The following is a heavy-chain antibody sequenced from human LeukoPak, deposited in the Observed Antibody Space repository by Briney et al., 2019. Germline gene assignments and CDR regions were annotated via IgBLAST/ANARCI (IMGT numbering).Heavy chain of an antibody. CDR1: GGTFSSYA. Sequence: ASVKVSCKASGGTFSSYAISWVRQAPGQGLEWMGRIISIFGIANYAQKFQGRVTITADKSTSTAYMELSSLRSEDTAVYYCARAHSSSSLDWFDPWGQGTLVTVSS. CDR2: IISIFGIA. D-gene: IGHD6-6*01. V-gene: IGHV1-69*04. CDR3: ARAHSSSSLDWFDP. J-gene: IGHJ5*02.